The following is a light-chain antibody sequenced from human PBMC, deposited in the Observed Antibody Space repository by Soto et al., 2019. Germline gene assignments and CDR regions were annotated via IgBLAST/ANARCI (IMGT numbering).Light chain of an antibody. J-gene: IGLJ1*01. CDR2: DVS. V-gene: IGLV2-11*01. Sequence: QSALTQPRSVSGSPGQSVTISCTGTSSDVGGYNYVSWYQQHPGKAPKVMIYDVSKRPSGVPDRFSGSKSGNTASLTISGLQAEDEADYYCCSYVGSYILYVFGTGTKLPS. CDR3: CSYVGSYILYV. CDR1: SSDVGGYNY.